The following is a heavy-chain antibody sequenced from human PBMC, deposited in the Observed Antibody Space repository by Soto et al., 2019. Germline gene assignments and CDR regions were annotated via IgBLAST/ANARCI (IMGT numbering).Heavy chain of an antibody. CDR2: TRRTAYSYTT. V-gene: IGHV3-72*01. CDR3: ARDRSGRYGYDY. D-gene: IGHD5-18*01. Sequence: EVQLVESGGGLVQPGESLRLSCAASGFTFSDHYMDWVRQAPGKGLELVGRTRRTAYSYTTKYVASVEGRFTISRDDSKNSLYLQMNSLKTEDTAVYYCARDRSGRYGYDYWGQGTLVTVSS. CDR1: GFTFSDHY. J-gene: IGHJ4*02.